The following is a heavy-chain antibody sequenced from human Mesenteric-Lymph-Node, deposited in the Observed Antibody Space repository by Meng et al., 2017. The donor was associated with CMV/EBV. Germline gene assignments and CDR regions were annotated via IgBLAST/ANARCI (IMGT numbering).Heavy chain of an antibody. CDR1: GGTFSNYV. Sequence: SVKVSCKTSGGTFSNYVINWVRQAPGQGLEWMGGIMPIFGTTYYAQKFQGRVTITADESTRTAYMELSGLRSEDTAVYYCARGGWSQYYYAMDVWGQGTTVTVSS. D-gene: IGHD6-19*01. CDR2: IMPIFGTT. J-gene: IGHJ6*02. CDR3: ARGGWSQYYYAMDV. V-gene: IGHV1-69*13.